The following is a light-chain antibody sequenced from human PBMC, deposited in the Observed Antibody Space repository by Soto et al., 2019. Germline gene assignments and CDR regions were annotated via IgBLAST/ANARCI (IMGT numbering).Light chain of an antibody. V-gene: IGKV1-39*01. CDR3: QQSYSTLTYT. CDR1: QSISSC. J-gene: IGKJ2*01. CDR2: AAS. Sequence: DIQMTQSPSSLSASVGDRVTITCRASQSISSCLNWYQQKPGKAPKLLIYAASSLQSGVPSRFSGSGSGTDFSITISSLQPEDVATYYCQQSYSTLTYTFGRGTKLEIK.